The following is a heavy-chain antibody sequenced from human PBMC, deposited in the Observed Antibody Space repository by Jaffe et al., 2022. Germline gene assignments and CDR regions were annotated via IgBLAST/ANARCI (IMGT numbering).Heavy chain of an antibody. D-gene: IGHD3-16*02. V-gene: IGHV3-23*01. CDR1: GFTFSSYA. CDR3: AKMGDYIWGSYRHLDY. CDR2: ISGSGGST. Sequence: EVQLLESGGGLVQPGGSLRLSCAASGFTFSSYAMSWVRQAPGKGLEWVSAISGSGGSTYYADSVKGRFTISRDNSKNTLYLQMNSLRAEDTAVYYCAKMGDYIWGSYRHLDYWGQGTLVTVSS. J-gene: IGHJ4*02.